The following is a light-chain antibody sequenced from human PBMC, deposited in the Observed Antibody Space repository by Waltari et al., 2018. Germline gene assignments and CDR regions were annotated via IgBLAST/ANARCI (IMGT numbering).Light chain of an antibody. CDR2: DVS. J-gene: IGLJ3*02. Sequence: QSALTQPASVSGSPGQSITISCTGTSSDVGGYNYVSWYQQHPGKAPKLMIYDVSNRPSGVSKRFSGSKSGNAASLTISGLQAEDEADYYCSSYTSSSNWVFGGGTKLTVL. CDR3: SSYTSSSNWV. CDR1: SSDVGGYNY. V-gene: IGLV2-14*03.